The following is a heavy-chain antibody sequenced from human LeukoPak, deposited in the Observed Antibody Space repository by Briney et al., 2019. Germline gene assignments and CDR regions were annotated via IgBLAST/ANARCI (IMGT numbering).Heavy chain of an antibody. J-gene: IGHJ5*02. CDR1: GGTFSSYA. D-gene: IGHD6-13*01. Sequence: ASVKVSCKASGGTFSSYAISWVRQAPGQGLEWMGWISAYNGNTNYAQKLQGRVTMTTDTSTSTAYMELRSLRSDDTAVYYCARGLLAAAYDWFDPWGQGTLVTVSS. V-gene: IGHV1-18*01. CDR3: ARGLLAAAYDWFDP. CDR2: ISAYNGNT.